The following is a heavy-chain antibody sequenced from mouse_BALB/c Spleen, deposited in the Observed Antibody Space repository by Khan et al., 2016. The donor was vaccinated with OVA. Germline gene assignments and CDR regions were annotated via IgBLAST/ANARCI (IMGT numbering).Heavy chain of an antibody. CDR3: ARGGYGTLAY. CDR2: INPGSGNT. V-gene: IGHV1-54*01. Sequence: VQLQESGAELVRPGTSVKVSCKASGYAFTDYLIEWVKQRPGQGLEWIGVINPGSGNTNYNEKFKGKATLTADKSSSTAYMQLSSLTSDDSAVXFCARGGYGTLAYWGQGTPVTVS. CDR1: GYAFTDYL. J-gene: IGHJ3*01. D-gene: IGHD2-10*02.